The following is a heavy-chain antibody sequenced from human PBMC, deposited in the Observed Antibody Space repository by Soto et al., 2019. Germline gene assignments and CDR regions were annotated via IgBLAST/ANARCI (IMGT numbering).Heavy chain of an antibody. J-gene: IGHJ4*02. CDR2: SHQSGNT. CDR1: GVSISSHDW. Sequence: QVQLQESGPGLVKPSGTLSLTCAVSGVSISSHDWWTWVRQPPGKGLEWIGESHQSGNTNYNSSLESRVTISVDKSKNQFPLTLTSVTVADTAVYYCATRDSSRFYWGQGTLVTVSS. CDR3: ATRDSSRFY. V-gene: IGHV4-4*02. D-gene: IGHD6-13*01.